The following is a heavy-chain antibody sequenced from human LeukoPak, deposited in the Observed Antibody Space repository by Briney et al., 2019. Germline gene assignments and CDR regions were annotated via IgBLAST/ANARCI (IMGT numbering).Heavy chain of an antibody. CDR2: ISYDGSNK. J-gene: IGHJ6*02. CDR1: GFTFSSYA. CDR3: AREPEQWLVPDYYYGMDV. V-gene: IGHV3-30-3*01. D-gene: IGHD6-19*01. Sequence: GGSLRLSCAASGFTFSSYAMHWVRQAPGKGLEWVAVISYDGSNKYYADSVKGRFTISRDNSKNTLYLQVNNLRAEDTAVYYCAREPEQWLVPDYYYGMDVWGQGTTVAVSS.